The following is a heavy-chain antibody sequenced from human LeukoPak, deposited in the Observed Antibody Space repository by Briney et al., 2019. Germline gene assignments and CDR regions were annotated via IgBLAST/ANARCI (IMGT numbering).Heavy chain of an antibody. CDR1: GFIFSTYA. Sequence: PGGSLRLSCAASGFIFSTYAMSWVRQAPGKGLEWVSVISGSGGSTYDADSVKGRFIISRDNSKNTLYLQMNSLRAEDTAVYYCAQGTTVTTAPPWYYMDVWGKGTTVTVSS. J-gene: IGHJ6*03. D-gene: IGHD4-17*01. CDR2: ISGSGGST. CDR3: AQGTTVTTAPPWYYMDV. V-gene: IGHV3-23*01.